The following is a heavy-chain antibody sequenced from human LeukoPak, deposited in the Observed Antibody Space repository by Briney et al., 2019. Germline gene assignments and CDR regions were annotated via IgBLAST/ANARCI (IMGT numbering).Heavy chain of an antibody. CDR3: AKEPITMVRGVRRNWFDP. Sequence: SLRLSCAVSGFTFDDYAMHWVRQAPGKGLEWVSGISWNSGSIGYADSVKGRFTISRDNAKNSLYLQMNSLRAEDTAVYYCAKEPITMVRGVRRNWFDPWGQGTLVTVSS. J-gene: IGHJ5*02. CDR2: ISWNSGSI. V-gene: IGHV3-9*01. CDR1: GFTFDDYA. D-gene: IGHD3-10*01.